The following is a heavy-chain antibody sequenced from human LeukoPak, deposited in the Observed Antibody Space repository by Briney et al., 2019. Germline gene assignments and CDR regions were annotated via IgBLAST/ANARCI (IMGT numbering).Heavy chain of an antibody. J-gene: IGHJ4*02. CDR1: GYTFTGYY. V-gene: IGHV1-2*02. D-gene: IGHD3-3*01. CDR3: ARAGGLNRFLEWLLYSY. CDR2: INPNSGGT. Sequence: GASVKVSCKASGYTFTGYYMHWVRQAPGQGLEWMGWINPNSGGTNYAQKFQGRVTMTRDTSISTAYMELSRLRSDDTAVYYCARAGGLNRFLEWLLYSYWGQGTLVTVSS.